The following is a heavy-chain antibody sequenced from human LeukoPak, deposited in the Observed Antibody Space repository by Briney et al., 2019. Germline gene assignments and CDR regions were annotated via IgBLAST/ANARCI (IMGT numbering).Heavy chain of an antibody. CDR2: IVVGSGNT. V-gene: IGHV1-58*01. D-gene: IGHD3-9*01. CDR1: GFTFSTSA. Sequence: SVNVSCKASGFTFSTSAVQWVRQARGQRLEWLGWIVVGSGNTNYAQKFQERVTITRDMSTDTAYMELSSLRSEDTAVYYCVADLKFLTGYYHFDYWGQGTLVTVSS. CDR3: VADLKFLTGYYHFDY. J-gene: IGHJ4*02.